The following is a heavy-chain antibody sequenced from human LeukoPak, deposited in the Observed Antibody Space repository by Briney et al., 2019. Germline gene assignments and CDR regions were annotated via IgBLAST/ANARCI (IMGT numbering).Heavy chain of an antibody. CDR2: INHSGST. CDR1: GGSFSGYY. J-gene: IGHJ6*02. V-gene: IGHV4-34*01. Sequence: SETLSLTCAVYGGSFSGYYWSWIRQPPGKGLEWIGEINHSGSTNYNPSLKSRVTISVDTSKNQFSLKLSSVTAADTAVYYCARDGTMVRGPYYYYGMDVWGQGTTVIVSS. D-gene: IGHD3-10*01. CDR3: ARDGTMVRGPYYYYGMDV.